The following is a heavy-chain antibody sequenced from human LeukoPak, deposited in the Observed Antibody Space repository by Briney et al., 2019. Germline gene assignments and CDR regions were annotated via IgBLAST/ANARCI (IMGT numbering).Heavy chain of an antibody. CDR1: GFTFSSYS. V-gene: IGHV3-21*01. J-gene: IGHJ3*02. CDR2: ISSSSSYI. Sequence: GGSLRLSCAASGFTFSSYSMNWVRQAPGKGLEWVSSISSSSSYIYYADSVKGRFTISRDNAKNSLYLQMNSLRAEDTAVYYCARDIVGDYDSSGYGAFDIWSQGTMVTVSS. CDR3: ARDIVGDYDSSGYGAFDI. D-gene: IGHD3-22*01.